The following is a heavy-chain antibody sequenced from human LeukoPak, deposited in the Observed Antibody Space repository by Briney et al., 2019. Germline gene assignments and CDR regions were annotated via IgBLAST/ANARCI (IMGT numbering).Heavy chain of an antibody. V-gene: IGHV3-48*02. CDR2: ITSTSSTV. CDR1: GFTFSSYA. J-gene: IGHJ4*02. D-gene: IGHD5-24*01. CDR3: ARVGDGYSVNYFDF. Sequence: GGSLRLSCAASGFTFSSYAMSWVRQAPGKGLEWVSYITSTSSTVYYADSVKGRFTVSRDNAKNSLYLQMNSLRDEDTAMFYCARVGDGYSVNYFDFWGQGTLVTVSS.